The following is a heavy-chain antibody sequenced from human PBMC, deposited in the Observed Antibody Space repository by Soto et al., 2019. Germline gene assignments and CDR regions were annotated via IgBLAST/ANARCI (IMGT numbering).Heavy chain of an antibody. Sequence: ASVKVSCKASGYTFTSYDINWVRQATGQGLEWMGWISAYNGNTNYAQKLQGRVTMTTDTSTSTAYMELRSLRSDDTAVYYCARDLVFPREALAGMAGRYYYGMDVWGQGTTVTVSS. CDR2: ISAYNGNT. J-gene: IGHJ6*02. CDR3: ARDLVFPREALAGMAGRYYYGMDV. V-gene: IGHV1-18*01. D-gene: IGHD6-19*01. CDR1: GYTFTSYD.